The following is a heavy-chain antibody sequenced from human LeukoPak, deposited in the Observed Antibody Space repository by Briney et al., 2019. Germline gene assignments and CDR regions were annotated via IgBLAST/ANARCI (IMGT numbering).Heavy chain of an antibody. CDR3: VRHPTIVVVPAAIDY. CDR2: ISGSGGST. D-gene: IGHD2-2*02. CDR1: RFTFSSYA. J-gene: IGHJ4*02. V-gene: IGHV3-23*01. Sequence: GGSLRLSCAASRFTFSSYAMSWVRQAPGKGLEWVSAISGSGGSTYYADSVKGRFTISRDNSKNTMYLQMNSVRAEDTAVYYCVRHPTIVVVPAAIDYWGQGTLVTVSS.